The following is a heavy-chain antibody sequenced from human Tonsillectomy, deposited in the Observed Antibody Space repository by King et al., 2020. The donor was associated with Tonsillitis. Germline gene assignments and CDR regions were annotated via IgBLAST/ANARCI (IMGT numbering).Heavy chain of an antibody. CDR2: VRSKANSYAT. V-gene: IGHV3-73*02. CDR1: GFSFSGSA. Sequence: VQLVESGGGLVQPGGSLNLSSAASGFSFSGSAMHWFRQSSGKGLEWVGRVRSKANSYATTYAASVNGRFTISRDDSQNTALLQMNGLKTEDAAVYYCTCTYYYNLDVWGNGTTVTVSS. J-gene: IGHJ6*03. D-gene: IGHD2-8*01. CDR3: TCTYYYNLDV.